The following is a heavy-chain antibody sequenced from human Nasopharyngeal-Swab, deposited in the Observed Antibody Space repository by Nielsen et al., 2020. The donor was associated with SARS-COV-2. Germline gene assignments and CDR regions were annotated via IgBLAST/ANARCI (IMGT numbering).Heavy chain of an antibody. Sequence: RQAPGMGLKWFGYIYYSGSTYYNPSFKSRVTISVDTSKNQFSLKLRSLTAADIAVYYCARGSLPLYDILTGYYPPFDYWGQGTLVTVSS. V-gene: IGHV4-31*02. D-gene: IGHD3-9*01. CDR3: ARGSLPLYDILTGYYPPFDY. J-gene: IGHJ4*02. CDR2: IYYSGST.